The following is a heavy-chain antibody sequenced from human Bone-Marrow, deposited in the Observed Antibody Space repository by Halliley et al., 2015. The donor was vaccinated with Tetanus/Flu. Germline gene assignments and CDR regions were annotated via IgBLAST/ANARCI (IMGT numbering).Heavy chain of an antibody. J-gene: IGHJ6*02. CDR2: KAEGGTV. D-gene: IGHD2-2*02. Sequence: KAEGGTVDYAAPVKGRFTIPRDDSKNTMFLQMKSLKTDATAVYYCTTGSAALSPFLYYGMDVWGQGTTVTVSS. V-gene: IGHV3-15*01. CDR3: TTGSAALSPFLYYGMDV.